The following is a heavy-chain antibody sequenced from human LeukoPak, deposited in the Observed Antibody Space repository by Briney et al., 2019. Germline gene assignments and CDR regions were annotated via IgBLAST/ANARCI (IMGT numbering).Heavy chain of an antibody. Sequence: PGGSLRLSCAASGFTFSSYAMSWVRQAPGKGLEWVSAITGTGGSTYYADSVKGRFTISRDNSKNTLYLQMDSLRAEDTAAYYCATRGYCSGTSCYAPQPWGQGTLVTVSS. CDR2: ITGTGGST. CDR3: ATRGYCSGTSCYAPQP. J-gene: IGHJ5*02. CDR1: GFTFSSYA. V-gene: IGHV3-23*01. D-gene: IGHD2-2*01.